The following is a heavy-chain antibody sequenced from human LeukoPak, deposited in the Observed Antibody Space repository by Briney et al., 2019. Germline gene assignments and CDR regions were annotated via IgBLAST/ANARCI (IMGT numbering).Heavy chain of an antibody. CDR1: GGSFSGYY. CDR3: AKVVFWSGYIYYMDV. CDR2: INHSGST. J-gene: IGHJ6*03. V-gene: IGHV4-34*01. Sequence: SETLSLTCAVYGGSFSGYYWSWIRQPPGKGLEWIGEINHSGSTNYNPSLKSRVTIPVDTSKNQFSLKLSSVTAAVTAVYYCAKVVFWSGYIYYMDVWGKGTTVTVSS. D-gene: IGHD3-3*01.